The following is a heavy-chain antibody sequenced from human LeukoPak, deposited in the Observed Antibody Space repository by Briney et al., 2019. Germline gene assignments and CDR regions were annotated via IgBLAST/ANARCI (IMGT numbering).Heavy chain of an antibody. CDR3: ANLWFGAKLKGDY. V-gene: IGHV4-39*07. D-gene: IGHD3-10*01. CDR2: IYYSGST. Sequence: PSETLSLTCTVSGGSISSSSYYWGWIRQPPGKGLEWIGSIYYSGSTYYNPSLKSRVTISVDTSKNQFSLKLSSVTAADTAVYYCANLWFGAKLKGDYWGQGTLVTVSS. J-gene: IGHJ4*02. CDR1: GGSISSSSYY.